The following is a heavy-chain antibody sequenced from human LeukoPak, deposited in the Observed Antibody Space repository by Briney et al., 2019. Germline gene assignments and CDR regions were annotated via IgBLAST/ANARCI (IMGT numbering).Heavy chain of an antibody. D-gene: IGHD1-1*01. Sequence: GGSLRLSCAASGFTFSSYAMYWVRQAPGKGLEWVSVIGTAGDTYYADSVKGRFTISRENAKNSLYLQMNSLRAGDTAVYYCARGSVRVRMDVWGQGTTVTVSS. CDR3: ARGSVRVRMDV. CDR2: IGTAGDT. J-gene: IGHJ6*02. V-gene: IGHV3-13*01. CDR1: GFTFSSYA.